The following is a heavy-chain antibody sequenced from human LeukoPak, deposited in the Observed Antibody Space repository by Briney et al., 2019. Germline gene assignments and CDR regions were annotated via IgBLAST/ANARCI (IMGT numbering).Heavy chain of an antibody. D-gene: IGHD3-10*01. CDR2: ISGSGGST. J-gene: IGHJ4*02. CDR1: GFTFSSYA. Sequence: GGSLRLSCAATGFTFSSYAMSWVRQAPGKGLEWVSAISGSGGSTYYADSVKGRFTISRDNSKNTLYLQMNSLRAEDTAVYYCASGGSSYVGHHYWGQGTLVTVSS. V-gene: IGHV3-23*01. CDR3: ASGGSSYVGHHY.